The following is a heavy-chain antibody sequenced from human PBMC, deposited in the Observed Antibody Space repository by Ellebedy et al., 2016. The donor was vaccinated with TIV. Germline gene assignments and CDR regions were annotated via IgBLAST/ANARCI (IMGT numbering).Heavy chain of an antibody. J-gene: IGHJ6*02. CDR2: IDNAGDT. Sequence: GGSLRLXCAASGFTFSRYDMYWVRQSTRKGLEWVASIDNAGDTYYPGSVKGRFTISRENAKNSLYLQMNSLRVEDTAVYYCTRFEIISGGGYGMDVWGQGTTVPVSS. D-gene: IGHD3-16*01. CDR1: GFTFSRYD. CDR3: TRFEIISGGGYGMDV. V-gene: IGHV3-13*01.